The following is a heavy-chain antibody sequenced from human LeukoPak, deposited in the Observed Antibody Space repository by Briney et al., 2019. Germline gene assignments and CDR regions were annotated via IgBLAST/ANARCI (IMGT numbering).Heavy chain of an antibody. CDR3: ARDRSYDSSGYVGIYWYFDL. D-gene: IGHD3-22*01. CDR1: GFTFSSYD. Sequence: GGSLRLSCAASGFTFSSYDMHWVRQATGKGLEWVSAIGTAGDTYYPGSVKGRFTISRENAKNSLYLQMNSLRAGDTAVYYCARDRSYDSSGYVGIYWYFDLWGRGTLVTVSS. CDR2: IGTAGDT. V-gene: IGHV3-13*01. J-gene: IGHJ2*01.